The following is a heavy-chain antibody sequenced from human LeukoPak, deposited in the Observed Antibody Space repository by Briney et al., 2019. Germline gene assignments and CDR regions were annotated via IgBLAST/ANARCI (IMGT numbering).Heavy chain of an antibody. V-gene: IGHV3-23*01. Sequence: GGSLRLSCAASGFTFDDYGMIWVRQPPGKGLEWVSSIFPSGGEIHYADSVRGRFTIYRDNSKSILSLQMNSLRAEDTAIYYCATYRQVLLPFESWGQGTLVTVSS. CDR3: ATYRQVLLPFES. J-gene: IGHJ4*02. D-gene: IGHD5-18*01. CDR2: IFPSGGEI. CDR1: GFTFDDYG.